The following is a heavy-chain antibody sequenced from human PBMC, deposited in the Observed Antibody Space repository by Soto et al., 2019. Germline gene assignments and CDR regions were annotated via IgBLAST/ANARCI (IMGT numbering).Heavy chain of an antibody. J-gene: IGHJ4*02. CDR2: IRNKANNYAT. V-gene: IGHV3-73*02. CDR1: GFTFSGSA. CDR3: ARGVYDFWSGHPKGLDY. D-gene: IGHD3-3*01. Sequence: EVQLVESGGGLVQPGGSLKLSCAASGFTFSGSAMHWVRQASGTGLEWVGRIRNKANNYATAYAVSVKGRFTISRDDLRNTAYLQMNSLKTEDTAVYYCARGVYDFWSGHPKGLDYWGQGTVVTVSS.